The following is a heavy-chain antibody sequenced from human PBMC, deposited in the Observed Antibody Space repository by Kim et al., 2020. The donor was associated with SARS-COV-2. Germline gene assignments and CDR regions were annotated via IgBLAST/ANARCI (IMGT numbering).Heavy chain of an antibody. CDR1: GFTFSSYG. Sequence: GGSLRLSCAASGFTFSSYGMHWVRQAPGKGLEWVAVISYDGSNKYYADSVKGRFTISRDNSKNTLYLQMNSLRAEDTAVYYCAKDSRCSSTSCYFDYYG. D-gene: IGHD2-2*01. V-gene: IGHV3-30*18. CDR3: AKDSRCSSTSCYFDYYG. CDR2: ISYDGSNK. J-gene: IGHJ6*01.